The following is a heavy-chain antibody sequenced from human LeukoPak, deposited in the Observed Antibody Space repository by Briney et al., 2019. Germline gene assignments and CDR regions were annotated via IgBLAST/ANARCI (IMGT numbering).Heavy chain of an antibody. CDR2: INTDGSST. CDR1: GFTFTNYW. V-gene: IGHV3-74*01. J-gene: IGHJ4*02. CDR3: ARVLGGWYYFDF. Sequence: GGSLRLSCAASGFTFTNYWMHWVRQAPGKGLVWVSRINTDGSSTIYAHSVKGRFTIPRVHTKNTLPLHMNRLRAEHTPVDYCARVLGGWYYFDFWGQGTLVSVS. D-gene: IGHD6-19*01.